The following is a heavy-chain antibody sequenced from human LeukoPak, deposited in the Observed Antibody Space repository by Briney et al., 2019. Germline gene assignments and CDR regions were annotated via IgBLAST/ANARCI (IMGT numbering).Heavy chain of an antibody. V-gene: IGHV3-21*01. D-gene: IGHD6-13*01. Sequence: PGGSLRLSCAPSGFTFSSYSMNWVRQAPGKGLEWVSSISSNSNYIYYADSVKGRFTISRDNAKNSLYLQMNSLRAEDTAVYYCAREDSSSRNLRWFDPWGQGTLVTVSS. CDR1: GFTFSSYS. CDR2: ISSNSNYI. CDR3: AREDSSSRNLRWFDP. J-gene: IGHJ5*02.